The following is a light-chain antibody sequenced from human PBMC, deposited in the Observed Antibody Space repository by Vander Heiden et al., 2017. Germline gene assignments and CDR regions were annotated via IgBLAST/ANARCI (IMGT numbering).Light chain of an antibody. J-gene: IGLJ2*01. V-gene: IGLV2-14*01. CDR2: DVS. Sequence: QSALTQPASVSGSPGQSLTISCTGTSSDVGGYNYVSWYQQHPGKAPKLLIYDVSNRPSGVSNRFSGSKSGNTASLTISGLQAEDEADYYCSSYSSRSPLVLGGGTKLAVL. CDR1: SSDVGGYNY. CDR3: SSYSSRSPLV.